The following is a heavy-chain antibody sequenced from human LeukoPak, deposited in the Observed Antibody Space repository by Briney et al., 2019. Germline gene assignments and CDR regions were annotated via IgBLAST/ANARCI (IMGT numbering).Heavy chain of an antibody. CDR3: AKERRRVDTSMIRSYYFDY. V-gene: IGHV3-23*01. CDR2: ITGDGVTT. J-gene: IGHJ4*02. D-gene: IGHD3-16*01. Sequence: TGGSLRPSCAASGFPFSSSAMSWVRQTPANGLEWVSSITGDGVTTYYADSVKGRFTISRDNSKNVLSLQMNSLGAEDSASYFCAKERRRVDTSMIRSYYFDYWGQGTPVTVSS. CDR1: GFPFSSSA.